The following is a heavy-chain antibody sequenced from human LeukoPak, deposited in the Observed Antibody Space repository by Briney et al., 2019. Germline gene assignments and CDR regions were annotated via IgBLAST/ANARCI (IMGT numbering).Heavy chain of an antibody. CDR2: INPKSGGA. CDR1: GYNFTGYY. Sequence: ASVKVSCKASGYNFTGYYIHWVRQARGQGLESMGWINPKSGGALYSQKFQGRVTMTRDTSSNTAYMDLSSLRSDDTALYFCARGKNGWDLDHWGQGTLLTVSS. J-gene: IGHJ4*02. D-gene: IGHD1-26*01. V-gene: IGHV1-2*02. CDR3: ARGKNGWDLDH.